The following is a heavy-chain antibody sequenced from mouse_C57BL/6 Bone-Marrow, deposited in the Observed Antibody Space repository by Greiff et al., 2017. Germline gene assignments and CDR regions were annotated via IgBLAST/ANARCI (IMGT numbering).Heavy chain of an antibody. D-gene: IGHD1-1*02. J-gene: IGHJ3*01. V-gene: IGHV1-64*01. CDR3: ARHGGAWFAY. CDR2: IHPNSGST. Sequence: VQLQQSGAELARPGASVKLSCKASGYTFTSYWMHWVKQRPGQGLEWIGMIHPNSGSTNYNEKFKSKATLTVDKSSSTAYMQLSSLTSEDSAVYYCARHGGAWFAYWGQGTLVTVSA. CDR1: GYTFTSYW.